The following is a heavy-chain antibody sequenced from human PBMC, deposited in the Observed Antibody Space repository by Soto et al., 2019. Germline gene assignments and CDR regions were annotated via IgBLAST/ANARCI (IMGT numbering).Heavy chain of an antibody. CDR2: IIPIFGTA. D-gene: IGHD2-21*02. V-gene: IGHV1-69*01. Sequence: QVQLVQSGAEVKKPGSTVEVSYKASGGTFSSYAISWVRQAPGQGLEWMGGIIPIFGTANYAQKFQGRVTITADESTSTAYMELSSLRSEDTAVYYCARGGVWVVTATHDAFDIWGQGTMVTVPS. CDR1: GGTFSSYA. CDR3: ARGGVWVVTATHDAFDI. J-gene: IGHJ3*02.